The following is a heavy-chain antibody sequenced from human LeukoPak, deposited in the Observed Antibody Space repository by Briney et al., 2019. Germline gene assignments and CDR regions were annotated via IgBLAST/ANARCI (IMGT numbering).Heavy chain of an antibody. V-gene: IGHV3-21*01. J-gene: IGHJ4*02. CDR1: GFPFSNYS. CDR2: ISSSSTFI. Sequence: GSLRLSCTASGFPFSNYSVNWVRQAPGKGLEWVSSISSSSTFIYYADSVKGRFTISRDNAKNTLYLQMNSLTVEDTAVYYCARSQSSSLIDYWGQGTLVTVSS. D-gene: IGHD6-13*01. CDR3: ARSQSSSLIDY.